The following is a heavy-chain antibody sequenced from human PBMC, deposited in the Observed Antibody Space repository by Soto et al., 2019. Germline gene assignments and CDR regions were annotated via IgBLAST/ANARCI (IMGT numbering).Heavy chain of an antibody. CDR2: ISAYNGNT. Sequence: QVQLVQSGAEVKKPGASVKVSCKASGYTFTSYGISWVRQAPGQGLEWMGWISAYNGNTNYAQKLQGRVTMTTDTSTSTAYMELRSLRSDDTAVYSCATHYDFWSGYSTTPDYWGQGTLVTVSS. V-gene: IGHV1-18*01. CDR1: GYTFTSYG. J-gene: IGHJ4*02. CDR3: ATHYDFWSGYSTTPDY. D-gene: IGHD3-3*01.